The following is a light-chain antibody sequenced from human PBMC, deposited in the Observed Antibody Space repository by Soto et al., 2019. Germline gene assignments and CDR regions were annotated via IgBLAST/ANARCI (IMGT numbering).Light chain of an antibody. CDR2: EVS. CDR3: SSYTSTTDYV. CDR1: NSDVGDYDY. J-gene: IGLJ1*01. V-gene: IGLV2-14*01. Sequence: QSALTQPASVSGSPGRSITISCTGTNSDVGDYDYVSWYQQHPGKAPKLLIYEVSNRPSGVPNRFSGSKSGNTASLTISGLQAEDEADYYCSSYTSTTDYVFGTGTKVTVL.